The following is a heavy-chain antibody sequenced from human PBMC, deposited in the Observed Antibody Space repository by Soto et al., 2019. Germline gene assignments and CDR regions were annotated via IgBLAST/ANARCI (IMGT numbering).Heavy chain of an antibody. CDR1: GGSISSSSYY. CDR2: IYYSGST. CDR3: ARGRWRWLHHRAHRLYYFDY. D-gene: IGHD5-12*01. J-gene: IGHJ4*02. V-gene: IGHV4-39*07. Sequence: SETLSLTCTVSGGSISSSSYYWGWIRQPPGKGLEWIGSIYYSGSTNYNPSLKSRVTISVDTSKNQFSLKLSSVTAADTAVYYCARGRWRWLHHRAHRLYYFDYWGQGTLVTVSS.